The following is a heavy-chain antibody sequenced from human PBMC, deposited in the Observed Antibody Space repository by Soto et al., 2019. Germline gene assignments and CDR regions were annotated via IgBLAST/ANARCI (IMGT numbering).Heavy chain of an antibody. V-gene: IGHV4-59*01. J-gene: IGHJ5*02. CDR1: GGSISSYY. CDR2: IYYSGST. CDR3: ARVLFGRGNWFDP. D-gene: IGHD3-3*01. Sequence: PSETLSLTCTVSGGSISSYYWSWIRQPPGKGLEWIGYIYYSGSTNYNPSLKSRVTISVDTSKNRFSLKLSSVTAADTAVYYCARVLFGRGNWFDPWGQGTLVTVSS.